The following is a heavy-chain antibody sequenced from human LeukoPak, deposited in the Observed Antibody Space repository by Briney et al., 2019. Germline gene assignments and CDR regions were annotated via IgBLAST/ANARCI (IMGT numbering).Heavy chain of an antibody. CDR2: INPNSGGT. CDR1: GYTFTGYY. J-gene: IGHJ4*02. Sequence: ASVKVSCKASGYTFTGYYMHWVRQAPGQGLEWMGRINPNSGGTNYAQKFQGRVTMTEDTSTDTAYMELSSLRSEDTAVYYCATDLDTAMARDYWGQGTLVTVSS. V-gene: IGHV1-2*06. CDR3: ATDLDTAMARDY. D-gene: IGHD5-18*01.